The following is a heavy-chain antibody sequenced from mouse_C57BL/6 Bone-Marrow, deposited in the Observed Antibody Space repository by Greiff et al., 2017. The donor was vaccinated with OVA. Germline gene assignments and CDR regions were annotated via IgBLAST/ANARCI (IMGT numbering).Heavy chain of an antibody. CDR3: STFSNPYGVDY. Sequence: QVQLQQPGAELVKPGASVKLSCKASGYTFTSYWMHWVKQRPGQGLEWIGMIYPNSGSTNYNEKFKSKATLTVDKSSSTAYMQLSSLTSEDSAVYYCSTFSNPYGVDYWGQGTSVTVSS. CDR2: IYPNSGST. J-gene: IGHJ4*01. CDR1: GYTFTSYW. D-gene: IGHD2-5*01. V-gene: IGHV1-64*01.